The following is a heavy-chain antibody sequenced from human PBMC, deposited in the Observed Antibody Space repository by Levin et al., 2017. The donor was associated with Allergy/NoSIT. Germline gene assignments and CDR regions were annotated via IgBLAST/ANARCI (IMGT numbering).Heavy chain of an antibody. V-gene: IGHV3-74*01. CDR1: GFTFSSYW. CDR2: INSDGSST. CDR3: ARGQITMTAGGAFDI. J-gene: IGHJ3*02. Sequence: GGSLRLSCAASGFTFSSYWMHWVRQAPGKGLVWVSRINSDGSSTSYADSVKGRFTISRDNAKNTLYLQMNSLRAEDTAVYYCARGQITMTAGGAFDIWGQGTMVTVSS. D-gene: IGHD3-22*01.